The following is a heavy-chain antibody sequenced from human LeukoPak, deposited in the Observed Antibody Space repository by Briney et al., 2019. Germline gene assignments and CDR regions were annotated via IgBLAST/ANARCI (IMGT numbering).Heavy chain of an antibody. CDR1: GFTFSSYS. D-gene: IGHD2-8*01. Sequence: PGGSLRLSCAASGFTFSSYSMNWVRQAPGKGLEWVSAISGSGGTTYYADSVKGRFTISRGNSKNTLYLQMNSLRAEDTAVYYCAKDYLYCTNGVCYFDYWGQGTLVTVSS. J-gene: IGHJ4*02. CDR2: ISGSGGTT. CDR3: AKDYLYCTNGVCYFDY. V-gene: IGHV3-23*01.